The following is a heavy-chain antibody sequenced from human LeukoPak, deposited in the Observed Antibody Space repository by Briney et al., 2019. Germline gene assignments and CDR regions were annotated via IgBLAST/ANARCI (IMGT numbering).Heavy chain of an antibody. J-gene: IGHJ4*02. CDR1: GGSFSSGSYY. V-gene: IGHV4-61*01. CDR3: ARHSRSVDYGSGSYTWDY. CDR2: IYFTGST. D-gene: IGHD3-10*01. Sequence: PSETLSLTCTVSGGSFSSGSYYWTWIRQPPGKGLEWLGYIYFTGSTNYNPSLKSRVTISVDTSKNQFSLKLSSVTAADTAVYYCARHSRSVDYGSGSYTWDYWGQGTLVTVSS.